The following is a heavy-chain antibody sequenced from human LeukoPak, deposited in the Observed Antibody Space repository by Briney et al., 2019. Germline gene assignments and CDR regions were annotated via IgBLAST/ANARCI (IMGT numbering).Heavy chain of an antibody. V-gene: IGHV3-30*04. D-gene: IGHD6-19*01. Sequence: PGGSLRLSCAASGFTFSSYAMHWVRQAPGKGLEWVAVISYDGGNKYYADSVKGRFTISRDNSKNTLYLQMNSLRAEDTAVYYCARDETGSGYNDYWGQGTLVTVSS. J-gene: IGHJ4*02. CDR3: ARDETGSGYNDY. CDR2: ISYDGGNK. CDR1: GFTFSSYA.